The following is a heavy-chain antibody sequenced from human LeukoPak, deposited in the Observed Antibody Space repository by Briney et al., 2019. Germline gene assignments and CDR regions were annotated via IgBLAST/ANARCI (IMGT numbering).Heavy chain of an antibody. CDR3: AKARQWLVPHYFDY. V-gene: IGHV3-23*01. J-gene: IGHJ4*02. Sequence: GGSLRLSCAASGFTFSTHAFSWVRQAPGKGLEWVSAISDTGYRTFYADSVKGRFAISRDNSKNTVFLQMNSLRAEDTAVYYCAKARQWLVPHYFDYWGQGTLVTVSS. CDR2: ISDTGYRT. CDR1: GFTFSTHA. D-gene: IGHD6-19*01.